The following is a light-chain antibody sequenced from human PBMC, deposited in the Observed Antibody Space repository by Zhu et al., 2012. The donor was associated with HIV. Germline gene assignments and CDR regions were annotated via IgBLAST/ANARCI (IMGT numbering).Light chain of an antibody. Sequence: EILMTQSPATLSVSLGEGATLSCRASQSIASNLAWYQQKPGQAPRLLIFDTSTRATGIPARFSGSGSGTEFSLTISTMQSEDFATYYCQLYNNWPLFGQGTKVEIK. CDR2: DTS. J-gene: IGKJ1*01. V-gene: IGKV3-15*01. CDR3: QLYNNWPL. CDR1: QSIASN.